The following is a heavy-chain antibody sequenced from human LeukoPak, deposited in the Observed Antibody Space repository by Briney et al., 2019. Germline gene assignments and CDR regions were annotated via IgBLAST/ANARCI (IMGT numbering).Heavy chain of an antibody. CDR1: GFSFRSYG. D-gene: IGHD5-24*01. CDR3: ARGVDGYNSYFDY. Sequence: PGGSLRLSCAASGFSFRSYGMHWVRQTPGKGLEWVAVISYDGSNKYYADSVRGRFTISRDSSKNTLYLQMNSLRAEDTAVYYCARGVDGYNSYFDYWGQGSLVTVS. CDR2: ISYDGSNK. V-gene: IGHV3-30*03. J-gene: IGHJ4*02.